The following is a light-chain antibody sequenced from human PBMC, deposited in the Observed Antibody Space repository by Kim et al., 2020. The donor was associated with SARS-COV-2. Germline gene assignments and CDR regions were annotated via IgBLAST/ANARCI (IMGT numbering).Light chain of an antibody. CDR1: TEAVTYGGHY. Sequence: GGEVTLTYGPRTEAVTYGGHYPCWFQQKPGQVPRSMIYDTSNKQSWTPARFSGFLFGGKAALTLSNAQPEDEADYYCLLSYDGVRVFGGGTQLTVL. CDR3: LLSYDGVRV. V-gene: IGLV7-46*01. J-gene: IGLJ3*02. CDR2: DTS.